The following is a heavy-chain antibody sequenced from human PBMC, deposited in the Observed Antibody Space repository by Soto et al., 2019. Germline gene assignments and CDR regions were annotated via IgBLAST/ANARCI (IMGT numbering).Heavy chain of an antibody. V-gene: IGHV5-10-1*01. Sequence: GESLKISCKGSGYSFTSYWICWVRQMPGKGLEWMGRIDPSDSYTNYSPSFQGHVTISADKSISTAYLQWSSLKASDTAMYYCARQAPSYSSSWSNYYSGMDVWGQGNTVTVSS. CDR2: IDPSDSYT. CDR3: ARQAPSYSSSWSNYYSGMDV. J-gene: IGHJ6*02. CDR1: GYSFTSYW. D-gene: IGHD6-13*01.